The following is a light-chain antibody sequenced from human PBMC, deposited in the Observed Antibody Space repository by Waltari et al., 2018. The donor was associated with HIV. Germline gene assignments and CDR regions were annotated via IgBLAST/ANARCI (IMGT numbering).Light chain of an antibody. J-gene: IGLJ2*01. V-gene: IGLV3-1*01. CDR1: NLGDKY. CDR3: QAWGTNTVV. CDR2: EDT. Sequence: SYELTQPPSVSVSPGQTASTPCSGDNLGDKYVAWYQQRPGQSPVLVIYEDTKRPSRIPERVSGSNSGNTATLTISGTQAMDEADYYCQAWGTNTVVFGGGTKLTVL.